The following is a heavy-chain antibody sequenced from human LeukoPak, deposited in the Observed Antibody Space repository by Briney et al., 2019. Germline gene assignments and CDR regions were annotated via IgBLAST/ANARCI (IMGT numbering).Heavy chain of an antibody. CDR3: ARGGDFWSGYLGYFDY. CDR1: GFALKSYS. J-gene: IGHJ4*02. Sequence: GGSLRLSWAGSGFALKSYSLSWVRQAPGKGLEWVSSISSTSAYIYYADSVKGRFTISRDNVDNVVYLQMNSLRAEDTAVYYCARGGDFWSGYLGYFDYWGQGTLVTVSS. CDR2: ISSTSAYI. V-gene: IGHV3-21*01. D-gene: IGHD3-3*01.